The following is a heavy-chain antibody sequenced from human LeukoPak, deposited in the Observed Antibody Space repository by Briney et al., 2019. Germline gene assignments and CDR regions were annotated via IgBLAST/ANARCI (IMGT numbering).Heavy chain of an antibody. J-gene: IGHJ4*02. D-gene: IGHD3-22*01. Sequence: GASVKVSFKASGYTFTSYGISWVRQAPGQGLEWMGWISAYNGNTNYAQKLQGRVTMTTDTSTSTAYMELRSLRSDDTSVYYCARDKGFYDSSGYYYDYWGQGTLVTVSS. CDR1: GYTFTSYG. V-gene: IGHV1-18*01. CDR3: ARDKGFYDSSGYYYDY. CDR2: ISAYNGNT.